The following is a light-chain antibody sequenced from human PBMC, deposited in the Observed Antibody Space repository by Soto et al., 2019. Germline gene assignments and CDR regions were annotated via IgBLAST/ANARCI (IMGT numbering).Light chain of an antibody. V-gene: IGKV2-28*01. J-gene: IGKJ4*01. CDR1: QSLLHSNGYNY. Sequence: RSSQSLLHSNGYNYLDWYLQKPGQSPQLLIYLGSNRASGVPDRFSGSGSGTDFTLKISRVEAEDVGVYYCMQALQTPLTFGGGTKVDIK. CDR2: LGS. CDR3: MQALQTPLT.